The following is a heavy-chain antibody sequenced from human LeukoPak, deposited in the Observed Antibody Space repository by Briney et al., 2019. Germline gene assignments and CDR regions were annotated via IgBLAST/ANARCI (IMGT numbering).Heavy chain of an antibody. CDR3: AKDQSSGYYYFDY. D-gene: IGHD3-22*01. J-gene: IGHJ4*02. CDR1: GFTFSTFA. V-gene: IGHV3-23*01. CDR2: IFPSGGEI. Sequence: GGSLRLSCAASGFTFSTFAMIWVRQPPGKGLERVSSIFPSGGEIHYADSVKGRFTISRDNSKNTLYLQMNSLRAEDTAVYYCAKDQSSGYYYFDYWGQGTLVTVSS.